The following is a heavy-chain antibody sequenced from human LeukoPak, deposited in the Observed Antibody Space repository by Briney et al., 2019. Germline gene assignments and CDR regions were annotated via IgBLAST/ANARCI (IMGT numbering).Heavy chain of an antibody. V-gene: IGHV1-2*02. D-gene: IGHD3-22*01. CDR3: VRDPNYHDTSGSIGCNY. Sequence: ASVKVSCKASGYSFTGYYMHWVRQAPGQGLEWMGWINPKSGGTNYAQKFQGRVTMTRDTSISTAYMELSRLRFDDTAVYYCVRDPNYHDTSGSIGCNYWGQGTLVTVSS. CDR2: INPKSGGT. CDR1: GYSFTGYY. J-gene: IGHJ4*02.